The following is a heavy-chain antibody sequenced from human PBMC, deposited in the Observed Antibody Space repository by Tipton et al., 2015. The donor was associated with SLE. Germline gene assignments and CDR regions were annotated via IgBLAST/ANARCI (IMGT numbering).Heavy chain of an antibody. V-gene: IGHV4-34*01. CDR3: ARARADYGDYGGFDY. Sequence: TLSLTCAVYGGSFSGYYWSWIRQPPGKGLEWIGEINHSGSTNYNPSLKSRVTISVDRSKNQFSLKLSSVTAADTAVYYCARARADYGDYGGFDYWGQGTLVTVSS. CDR2: INHSGST. CDR1: GGSFSGYY. J-gene: IGHJ4*02. D-gene: IGHD4-17*01.